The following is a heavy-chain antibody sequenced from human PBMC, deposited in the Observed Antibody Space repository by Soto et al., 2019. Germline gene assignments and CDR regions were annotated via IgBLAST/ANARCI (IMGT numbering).Heavy chain of an antibody. CDR2: ISAYNGNT. D-gene: IGHD2-21*02. Sequence: ASVKVSCKGSGYTFTSDDISWVRQATGQGLEWMGWISAYNGNTNYAQKLQGRVTMTTDTSTSTAYMELRSLRSDDTAVYYCARSTPYCGGDCYGWFDPWGQGTLVTVSS. CDR1: GYTFTSDD. V-gene: IGHV1-18*01. J-gene: IGHJ5*02. CDR3: ARSTPYCGGDCYGWFDP.